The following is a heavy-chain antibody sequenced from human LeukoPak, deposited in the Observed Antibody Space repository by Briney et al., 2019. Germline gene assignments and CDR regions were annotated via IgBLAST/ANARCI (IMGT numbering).Heavy chain of an antibody. CDR1: GYTFTGYY. V-gene: IGHV1-2*02. CDR3: ARGGVRIAVAGTHDY. D-gene: IGHD6-19*01. Sequence: ASVKVSCKASGYTFTGYYMHWVRQAPGQGLEWMGWINPNSGGTNYAQKFQGRVTMTRDTSISTAYVELSRLRSDDTAVYYCARGGVRIAVAGTHDYWGQGTLVTVSS. J-gene: IGHJ4*02. CDR2: INPNSGGT.